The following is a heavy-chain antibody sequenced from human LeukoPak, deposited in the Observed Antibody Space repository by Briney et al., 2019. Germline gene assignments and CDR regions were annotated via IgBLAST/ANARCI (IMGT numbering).Heavy chain of an antibody. D-gene: IGHD3-22*01. CDR1: GFTFSSYA. V-gene: IGHV3-23*01. J-gene: IGHJ4*02. Sequence: GGSLRLSCAASGFTFSSYAMSWVRQAPGKGLEWVSAISGSGGSTYYADSVKGRFTISRDNSKNTLYLQMNSLRAEDTAVYYCAKDRYYDSSGYYRNEPIYDYWGQGTLVTVSS. CDR2: ISGSGGST. CDR3: AKDRYYDSSGYYRNEPIYDY.